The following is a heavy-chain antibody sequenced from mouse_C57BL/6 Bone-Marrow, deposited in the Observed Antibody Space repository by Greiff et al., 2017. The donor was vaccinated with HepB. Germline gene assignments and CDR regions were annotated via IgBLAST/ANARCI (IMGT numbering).Heavy chain of an antibody. J-gene: IGHJ1*03. CDR2: ISNLAYSI. V-gene: IGHV5-15*01. CDR1: GFTFSDYG. CDR3: ASRTPYGSFDV. Sequence: VQLKQSGGGLVQPGGSLKLSCAASGFTFSDYGMAWVRQAPRKGPEWVAFISNLAYSIYYADTVTGRFTISRENAKNTLYLEMSSLRSEDTAMYYCASRTPYGSFDVWGTGTTVTVSS.